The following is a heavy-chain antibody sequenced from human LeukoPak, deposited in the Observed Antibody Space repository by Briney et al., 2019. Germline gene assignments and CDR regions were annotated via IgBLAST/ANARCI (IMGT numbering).Heavy chain of an antibody. CDR1: GFTFSSYA. J-gene: IGHJ6*03. CDR3: AKNRGHCVNGVCHNYYYMDV. D-gene: IGHD2-8*01. CDR2: VSGSAGRT. Sequence: PGGSLRLSCAASGFTFSSYAMTWVRQAPGKGLEWGSTVSGSAGRTDYADSVKGRFTISRDNLKNTLYLQMNSLRAEDTAVYYCAKNRGHCVNGVCHNYYYMDVWGKGTTVTVSS. V-gene: IGHV3-23*01.